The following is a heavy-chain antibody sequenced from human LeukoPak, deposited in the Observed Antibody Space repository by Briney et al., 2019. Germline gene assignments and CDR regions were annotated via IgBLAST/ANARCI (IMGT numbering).Heavy chain of an antibody. J-gene: IGHJ1*01. D-gene: IGHD5-12*01. Sequence: GWSLRLSCPASGFTFSSYGMHWLRQAPGKGLAWVAVISYDGSNKDYADSVKGRFAISRDNSKNTLYLQMNSLRAEDTAVYYCAKILAGSDFAEYLQHWGQGTLVTVSS. CDR2: ISYDGSNK. CDR1: GFTFSSYG. CDR3: AKILAGSDFAEYLQH. V-gene: IGHV3-30*18.